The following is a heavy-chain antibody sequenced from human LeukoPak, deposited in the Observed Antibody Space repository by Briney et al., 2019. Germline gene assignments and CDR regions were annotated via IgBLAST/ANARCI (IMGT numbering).Heavy chain of an antibody. CDR1: GYIFTSSW. J-gene: IGHJ5*02. CDR2: INPGDSDT. V-gene: IGHV5-51*01. Sequence: GESLKISCQASGYIFTSSWIGWARQMPGKGLKWMAIINPGDSDTRYSPSFQGQVTISADKSISTVYLQWGSLKASDTAMYYCARQPGAGWFDPWGQGTLVTVSS. D-gene: IGHD3-10*01. CDR3: ARQPGAGWFDP.